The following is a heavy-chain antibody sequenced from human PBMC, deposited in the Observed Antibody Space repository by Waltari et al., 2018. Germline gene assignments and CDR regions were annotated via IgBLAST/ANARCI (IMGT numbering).Heavy chain of an antibody. CDR3: ARDNRRGSYRRLGFDP. J-gene: IGHJ5*02. CDR2: IYYSGST. D-gene: IGHD3-16*02. Sequence: QVQLQESGPGLVKPSETLSLTCTVSGGSISSYYWSWIRQPPGKGLEWIWYIYYSGSTNYNPSLKSRVTISVDTSKNQFSLKLSSVTAADTAVYYCARDNRRGSYRRLGFDPWGQGTLVTVSS. V-gene: IGHV4-59*01. CDR1: GGSISSYY.